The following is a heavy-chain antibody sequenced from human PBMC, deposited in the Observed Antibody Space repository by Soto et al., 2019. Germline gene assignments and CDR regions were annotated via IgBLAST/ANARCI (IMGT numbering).Heavy chain of an antibody. CDR2: IIPIFGTA. V-gene: IGHV1-69*01. D-gene: IGHD3-10*01. CDR1: GGTFSSYA. Sequence: KVSCNASGGTFSSYAISWVRQAPGQGLEWMGGIIPIFGTANYAPKFQGRVTITADESTSTAYMELSSLRSEDTAVYYCARDVYGSGSLVNYGMDVWGQGTTVTVSS. CDR3: ARDVYGSGSLVNYGMDV. J-gene: IGHJ6*02.